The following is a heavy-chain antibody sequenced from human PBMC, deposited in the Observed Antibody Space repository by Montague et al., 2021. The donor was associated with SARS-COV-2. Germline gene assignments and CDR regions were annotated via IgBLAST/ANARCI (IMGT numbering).Heavy chain of an antibody. CDR3: AKDQNNGRSLGGSFDH. CDR1: GFTFSNYG. Sequence: SLRLSCAASGFTFSNYGMYWVRQAPGKGLEWVAVVLSDGSNEHYVDSVKGRFTISRDNSKNILSQQMNSLITEDTAVYYCAKDQNNGRSLGGSFDHWGQGTLVTVSS. J-gene: IGHJ4*02. V-gene: IGHV3-30*18. D-gene: IGHD3-16*01. CDR2: VLSDGSNE.